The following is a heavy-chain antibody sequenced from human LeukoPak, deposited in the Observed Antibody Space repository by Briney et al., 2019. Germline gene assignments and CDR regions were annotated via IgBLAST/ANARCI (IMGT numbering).Heavy chain of an antibody. Sequence: GGSLRLSCAASGFSFSSHGMHWVRQAPGKGLEWVTVIWYDGSNKYYADSVKGRFTISRDNSKNTLYLQMNSLRAEDTALYYCARGFRRGYSYGYNFDYWGQGTLVTVSS. CDR3: ARGFRRGYSYGYNFDY. D-gene: IGHD5-18*01. V-gene: IGHV3-33*01. CDR1: GFSFSSHG. J-gene: IGHJ4*02. CDR2: IWYDGSNK.